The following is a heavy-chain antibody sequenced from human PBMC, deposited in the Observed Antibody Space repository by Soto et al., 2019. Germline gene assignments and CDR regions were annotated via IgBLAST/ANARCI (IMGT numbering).Heavy chain of an antibody. CDR3: ARRLMVYAIED. CDR1: GGSISSSSYY. V-gene: IGHV4-39*01. Sequence: SETLSLTCTVSGGSISSSSYYWGWIRQPPGKGLEWIGSIYYSGSTYYNPSLKSRVTISVDTSKNQFSLKLSSVTAADTAVYYGARRLMVYAIEDWGQGTLVTVSS. D-gene: IGHD2-8*01. J-gene: IGHJ4*02. CDR2: IYYSGST.